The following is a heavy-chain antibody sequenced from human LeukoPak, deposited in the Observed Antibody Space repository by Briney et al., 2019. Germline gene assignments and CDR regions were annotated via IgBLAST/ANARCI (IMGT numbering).Heavy chain of an antibody. CDR2: ISRNTVNT. J-gene: IGHJ4*02. CDR1: GYTFTSYD. V-gene: IGHV1-18*01. CDR3: VRGGSSNGYDF. Sequence: ASVKVSCKASGYTFTSYDITWVRQAPGQGLEWMGWISRNTVNTNYAQKLQGRVTLTTDTSTSTAYMELRSLRSDDTAVYYCVRGGSSNGYDFWGQGTLVTVSS. D-gene: IGHD2-2*01.